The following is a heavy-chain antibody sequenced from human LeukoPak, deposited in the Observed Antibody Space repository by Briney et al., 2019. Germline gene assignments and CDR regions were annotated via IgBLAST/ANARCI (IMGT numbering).Heavy chain of an antibody. CDR2: ISSSSSSI. CDR1: GFTFSSYS. CDR3: AKDGRNTFDY. J-gene: IGHJ4*02. Sequence: GGSLRLSCAASGFTFSSYSMNWVRQAPGKGLEWVSSISSSSSSIYYAASVKGRFTTSRDNAQNSLSVQMNSLRAEDSAVYYCAKDGRNTFDYWGQGTLVTVSS. V-gene: IGHV3-21*01. D-gene: IGHD1-14*01.